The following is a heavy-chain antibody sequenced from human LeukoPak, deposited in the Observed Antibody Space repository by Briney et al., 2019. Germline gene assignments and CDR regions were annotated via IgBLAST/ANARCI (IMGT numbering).Heavy chain of an antibody. Sequence: SVKDSRKASGGTLSSYAISWVRQAPGQGRELVERIIPSHGRANYAQKIQTRATITTDKSTSTANMTLSSVRSEDTDVYSGATDYGDCNIYYWGQGTLVTVSS. CDR3: ATDYGDCNIYY. D-gene: IGHD4-17*01. V-gene: IGHV1-69*04. J-gene: IGHJ4*02. CDR2: IIPSHGRA. CDR1: GGTLSSYA.